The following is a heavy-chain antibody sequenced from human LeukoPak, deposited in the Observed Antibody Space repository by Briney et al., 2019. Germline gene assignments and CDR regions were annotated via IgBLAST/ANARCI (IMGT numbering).Heavy chain of an antibody. CDR2: ISSGSSYI. CDR3: ARAYGSGSYYKGSDH. D-gene: IGHD3-10*01. Sequence: GGSLRLSCSASGFPFSTYSMNWVRQAPGKGLEWVSSISSGSSYIYYADSVKGRFTISRDNAKNSLYLQMNSLRAEDTAVYYCARAYGSGSYYKGSDHWGQGTLVTVSS. V-gene: IGHV3-21*01. J-gene: IGHJ4*02. CDR1: GFPFSTYS.